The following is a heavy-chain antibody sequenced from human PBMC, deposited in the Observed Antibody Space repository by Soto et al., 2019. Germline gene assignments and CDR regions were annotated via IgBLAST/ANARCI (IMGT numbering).Heavy chain of an antibody. Sequence: QVQLVESGGGVVQPGRSLRLSCAASGFTFSSYGMHWVRQAPGKGLEWVAVIWYDGSNKYYADYVKGRFTISRDNSKNTLYLQMNSLRAEDTAVYYCARVVVQWGYFDYWGQGTLVTVSS. CDR2: IWYDGSNK. D-gene: IGHD2-2*01. V-gene: IGHV3-33*01. J-gene: IGHJ4*02. CDR3: ARVVVQWGYFDY. CDR1: GFTFSSYG.